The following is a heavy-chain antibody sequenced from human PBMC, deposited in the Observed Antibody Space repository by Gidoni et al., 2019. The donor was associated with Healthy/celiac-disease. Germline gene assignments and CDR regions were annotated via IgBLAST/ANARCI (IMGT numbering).Heavy chain of an antibody. Sequence: QVQLQESGPGLVKPSQTLSLTCTVSGGSLSSGDYYWSWNRQPPGKGLEWIGYIYYSGSTYYNPSLKSRVTISVDTSKNQFSLKLSSVTAADTAVYYCARGVVRGVTAGRFDPWGQGTLVTVSS. CDR1: GGSLSSGDYY. J-gene: IGHJ5*02. CDR2: IYYSGST. V-gene: IGHV4-30-4*01. D-gene: IGHD3-10*01. CDR3: ARGVVRGVTAGRFDP.